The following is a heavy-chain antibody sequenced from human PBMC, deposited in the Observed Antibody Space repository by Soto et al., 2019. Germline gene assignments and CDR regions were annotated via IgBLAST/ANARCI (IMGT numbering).Heavy chain of an antibody. CDR2: IIPFLGVT. J-gene: IGHJ5*02. CDR3: TRAWDSSVSTWEFGGP. V-gene: IGHV1-69*02. D-gene: IGHD3-10*01. CDR1: GGTFSPYT. Sequence: QVHLVQSWAEVKKPGSSVKVSCKASGGTFSPYTINLVRQAPGQGLDWMGRIIPFLGVTNHAQKFQDRVTITADKSTSTAHLEFRSLRSEETAVYYCTRAWDSSVSTWEFGGPWGQGTMVTVSS.